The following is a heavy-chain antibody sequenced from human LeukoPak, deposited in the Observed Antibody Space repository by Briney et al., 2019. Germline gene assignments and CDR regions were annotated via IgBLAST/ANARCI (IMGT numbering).Heavy chain of an antibody. CDR2: ISGSGGST. Sequence: GALRLSCAASGFTFSSYGMSWVRQAPGKGLEWVSAISGSGGSTYYADSVKGRFTISRDNSKNTLYLQMNSLRAEDTAVYYCAKDPYEYYYDSSGYYPPDYWGQGTLVTVSS. V-gene: IGHV3-23*01. D-gene: IGHD3-22*01. CDR1: GFTFSSYG. CDR3: AKDPYEYYYDSSGYYPPDY. J-gene: IGHJ4*02.